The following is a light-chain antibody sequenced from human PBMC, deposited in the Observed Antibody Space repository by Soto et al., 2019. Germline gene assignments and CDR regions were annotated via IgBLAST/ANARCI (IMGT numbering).Light chain of an antibody. J-gene: IGKJ1*01. CDR2: DAS. V-gene: IGKV1-39*01. Sequence: DMQRTQSPSSLSASLGDTVTITCRASQSISTYLNWYQQKPGKATKVPISDASTLQSGVPSRFSGSGGGTDFNLTISSLQPEDLETYYSQQSYSPPWTFGRGTKEDIK. CDR1: QSISTY. CDR3: QQSYSPPWT.